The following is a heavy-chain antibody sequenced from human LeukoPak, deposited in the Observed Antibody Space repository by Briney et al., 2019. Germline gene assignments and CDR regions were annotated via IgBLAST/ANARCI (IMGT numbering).Heavy chain of an antibody. V-gene: IGHV4-30-2*01. CDR3: ARLMVRGVIRDY. J-gene: IGHJ4*02. CDR2: IYHSGST. CDR1: GGSISSGGYY. D-gene: IGHD3-10*01. Sequence: PSEALSLTCTVSGGSISSGGYYWSWIRQPPGKGLEWIGYIYHSGSTNYNPSLKSRVTISVDTSKNQFSLKLSSVTAADTAVYYCARLMVRGVIRDYWGQGTLVTVSS.